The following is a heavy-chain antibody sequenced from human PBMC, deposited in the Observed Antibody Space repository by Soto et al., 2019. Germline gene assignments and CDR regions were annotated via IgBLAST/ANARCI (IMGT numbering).Heavy chain of an antibody. CDR3: ATRGYYDSSGYIYYYYGMDV. J-gene: IGHJ6*02. CDR1: GYSFTSYW. CDR2: IDPSDSYT. V-gene: IGHV5-10-1*01. Sequence: GESLKISCKGSGYSFTSYWISWVRQMPGKGLEWMGRIDPSDSYTNYSPSLQGHVTISADKSISTAYLQWSSLKASDTAMYYCATRGYYDSSGYIYYYYGMDVWGQGTTVTVSS. D-gene: IGHD3-22*01.